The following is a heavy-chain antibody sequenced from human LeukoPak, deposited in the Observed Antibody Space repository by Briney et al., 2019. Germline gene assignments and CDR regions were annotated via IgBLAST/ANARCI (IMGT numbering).Heavy chain of an antibody. J-gene: IGHJ4*02. D-gene: IGHD6-19*01. Sequence: KPSQTLSLTCTVSGGSISSGGYYWTWIRQHPGKGLEWIGYIYYSGSTYYNPSLKSRVTISVDTSKNQFSLKLSSVTAADTAVYYCARAGIAVAGSPGLDYWGQGTLVTVSS. CDR1: GGSISSGGYY. CDR2: IYYSGST. V-gene: IGHV4-31*03. CDR3: ARAGIAVAGSPGLDY.